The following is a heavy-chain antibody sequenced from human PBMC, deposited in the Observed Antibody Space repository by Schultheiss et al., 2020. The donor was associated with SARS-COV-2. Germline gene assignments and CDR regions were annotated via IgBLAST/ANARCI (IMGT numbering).Heavy chain of an antibody. D-gene: IGHD4-11*01. CDR2: ISSSSSYI. CDR1: GFTFSSYS. CDR3: AKNKDYSNYLYYFDY. Sequence: GESLKISCAASGFTFSSYSMNWVRQAPGKGLEWVSSISSSSSYIYYADSVKGRFTISRDNAKNSLYLQMNSLRAEDTAVYYCAKNKDYSNYLYYFDYWGQGTLVTVSS. J-gene: IGHJ4*02. V-gene: IGHV3-21*01.